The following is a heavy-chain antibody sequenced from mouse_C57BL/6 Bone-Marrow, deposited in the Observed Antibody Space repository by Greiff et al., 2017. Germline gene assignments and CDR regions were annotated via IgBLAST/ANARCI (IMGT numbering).Heavy chain of an antibody. V-gene: IGHV1-18*01. D-gene: IGHD3-1*01. J-gene: IGHJ3*01. Sequence: EVQLQQSGPELVKPGASVKIPCKASGYTFTDYNMDWVKQSHGKSLEWIGDINPNNGGTIYNQKFKGKATLTVDKSSITAYMERRSLTSEDTAVYYWASRDRAGLESWFAYWGQGTLVTVSA. CDR1: GYTFTDYN. CDR2: INPNNGGT. CDR3: ASRDRAGLESWFAY.